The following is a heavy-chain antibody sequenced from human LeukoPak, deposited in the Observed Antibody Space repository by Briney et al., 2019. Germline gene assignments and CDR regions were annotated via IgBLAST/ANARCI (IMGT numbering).Heavy chain of an antibody. CDR1: GFSVTSNY. V-gene: IGHV3-66*01. D-gene: IGHD5/OR15-5a*01. Sequence: GGSLRLSCAASGFSVTSNYMSWVRQAPGKGLERVSIIYAGGSTYYADSVKGRFTVCRDNSKNMLYFQMNNVRDEDTAVYYCQRARGLRGWCAPSGQGTLVTVS. CDR3: QRARGLRGWCAP. CDR2: IYAGGST. J-gene: IGHJ5*02.